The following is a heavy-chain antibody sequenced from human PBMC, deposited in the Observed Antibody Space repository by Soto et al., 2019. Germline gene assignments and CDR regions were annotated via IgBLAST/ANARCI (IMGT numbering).Heavy chain of an antibody. CDR3: ARSRDGYSFYFYYGMDG. D-gene: IGHD4-4*01. CDR2: ILHDGSAE. V-gene: IGHV3-30*03. J-gene: IGHJ6*02. Sequence: PGGSLRLSCAASGFTFTSYGMHWVRQAPGKGLEWMALILHDGSAEYYADSVKGRFTISRDNSKNTLYLRMNSLRAEDTAVYYCARSRDGYSFYFYYGMDGWGQGTTVTVSS. CDR1: GFTFTSYG.